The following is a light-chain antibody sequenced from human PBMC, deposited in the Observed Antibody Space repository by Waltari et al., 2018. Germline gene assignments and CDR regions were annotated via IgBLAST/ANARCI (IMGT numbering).Light chain of an antibody. Sequence: DIQMTQSPSSLSASVEDRVTMTCRASQTISSYVNWYQQKSGTAPKLLVYTASSLQGGVPSRFSGSGSGTEFTLSISSLQPDDFATYYCQQSYSTPHTFGQGTKVEVK. CDR3: QQSYSTPHT. V-gene: IGKV1-39*01. CDR1: QTISSY. J-gene: IGKJ1*01. CDR2: TAS.